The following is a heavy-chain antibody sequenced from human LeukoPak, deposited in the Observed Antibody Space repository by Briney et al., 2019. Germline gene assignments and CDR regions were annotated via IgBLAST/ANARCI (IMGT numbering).Heavy chain of an antibody. CDR1: GFTFSSYA. D-gene: IGHD3-16*01. CDR3: ANPAASASGGY. Sequence: GGSLRLSCAASGFTFSSYAMSWVRQAPGKGLEWVSGISGSGGSTYYADSVKGRFTISRDNSEKTLFMQMNSLRAEDTAVYYCANPAASASGGYWGQGTLVTVSS. CDR2: ISGSGGST. V-gene: IGHV3-23*01. J-gene: IGHJ4*02.